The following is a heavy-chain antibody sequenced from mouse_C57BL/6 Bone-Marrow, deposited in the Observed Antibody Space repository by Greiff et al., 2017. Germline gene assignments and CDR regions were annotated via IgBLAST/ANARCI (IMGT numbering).Heavy chain of an antibody. Sequence: DVQLQESGPGMVKPSQSLSLTCTVTGYSITSGYDWHCIRHFPGNKLEWMGYISYRGSTNYNPSLKSPISITHDTSKNHFFLKLNSVTTEDTATYYCALGYSNHFDYWGQGTTLTVSS. J-gene: IGHJ2*01. CDR1: GYSITSGYD. CDR3: ALGYSNHFDY. D-gene: IGHD2-5*01. CDR2: ISYRGST. V-gene: IGHV3-1*01.